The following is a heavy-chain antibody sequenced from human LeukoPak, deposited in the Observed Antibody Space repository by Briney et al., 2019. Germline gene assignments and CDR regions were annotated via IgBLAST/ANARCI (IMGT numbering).Heavy chain of an antibody. V-gene: IGHV3-23*01. D-gene: IGHD5-24*01. CDR1: GFSFSNHG. CDR2: IRADAVTT. CDR3: VKDDGWVQYAN. J-gene: IGHJ4*02. Sequence: PGGSLRLSCAASGFSFSNHGMNWVRQAPGKGLEWVSGIRADAVTTYYADSVKGRFIISRDNSKNTVYLQMNSLSAEDAAVYYCVKDDGWVQYANWGQGTLVTVSS.